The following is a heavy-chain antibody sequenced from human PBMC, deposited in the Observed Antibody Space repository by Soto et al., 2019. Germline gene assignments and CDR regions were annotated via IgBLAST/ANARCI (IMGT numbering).Heavy chain of an antibody. CDR2: ISSSSSYI. CDR3: ARELAVTMVRGVSYYYYGMDV. CDR1: GFTFSSYS. J-gene: IGHJ6*02. D-gene: IGHD3-10*01. Sequence: PGGSLRLSCAASGFTFSSYSMNWVRQAPGKGLEWVSSISSSSSYIYYADSVKGRFTISRDNAKNSLYPQMNSLRAEDTAVYYCARELAVTMVRGVSYYYYGMDVWGQGTTVTVSS. V-gene: IGHV3-21*01.